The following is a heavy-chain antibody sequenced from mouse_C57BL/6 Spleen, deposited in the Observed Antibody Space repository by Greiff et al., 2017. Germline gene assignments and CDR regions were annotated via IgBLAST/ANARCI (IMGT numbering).Heavy chain of an antibody. Sequence: VQLQQSGPELVKPGASVKISCKASGYTFTDYYMNWVKQSHGKSLEWIGDINPNNGGTSYNQKFKGKATLTVDKSSSTAYMELRSLTSEDSAVYYCARSGDYDEKGLDYWGQGTTLTVSS. CDR1: GYTFTDYY. D-gene: IGHD2-4*01. CDR3: ARSGDYDEKGLDY. CDR2: INPNNGGT. J-gene: IGHJ2*01. V-gene: IGHV1-26*01.